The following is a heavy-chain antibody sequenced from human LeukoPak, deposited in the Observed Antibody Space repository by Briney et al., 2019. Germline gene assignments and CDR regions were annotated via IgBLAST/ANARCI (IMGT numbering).Heavy chain of an antibody. V-gene: IGHV4-59*01. CDR1: GGSISSYY. Sequence: KPSETLSLTCTVSGGSISSYYWSWIRQPPGKGLEWIGYIYYSGSTNYNPSLKRRVTISVDTSRNQFSLKLSSVTAADTAAHYCAREYSGSYNYWGQGTLVTVSS. CDR3: AREYSGSYNY. CDR2: IYYSGST. J-gene: IGHJ4*02. D-gene: IGHD1-26*01.